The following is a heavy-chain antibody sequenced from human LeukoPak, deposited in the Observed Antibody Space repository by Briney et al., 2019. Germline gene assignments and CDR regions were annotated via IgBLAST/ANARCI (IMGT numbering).Heavy chain of an antibody. CDR2: ISGSGGST. D-gene: IGHD3-3*01. Sequence: GGSLRLSCAASGFAFSSYAMSWVRQAPGKGLEWVPVISGSGGSTYYADSVEGRFTISRDNSKNTLYLQMNSLRAEDTAVYYCAKDGGYDFWSGYYKENWFDPWGQGTLVTVSS. CDR3: AKDGGYDFWSGYYKENWFDP. CDR1: GFAFSSYA. J-gene: IGHJ5*02. V-gene: IGHV3-23*01.